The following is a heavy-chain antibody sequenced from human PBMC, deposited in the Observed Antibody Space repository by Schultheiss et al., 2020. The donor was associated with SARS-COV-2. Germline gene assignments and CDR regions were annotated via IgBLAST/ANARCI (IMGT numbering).Heavy chain of an antibody. V-gene: IGHV3-23*01. D-gene: IGHD3-3*01. CDR1: GFTFSSYS. J-gene: IGHJ3*02. CDR3: AKGPYDFWSGSTVFAFDI. Sequence: GGSLRLSCAASGFTFSSYSMNWVRQAPGKGLEWVSAISGSGGSTYYADSVKGRFTISRDNSKNTLYLQMNSLRAEDTAVYYCAKGPYDFWSGSTVFAFDIWGQGTMVTVSS. CDR2: ISGSGGST.